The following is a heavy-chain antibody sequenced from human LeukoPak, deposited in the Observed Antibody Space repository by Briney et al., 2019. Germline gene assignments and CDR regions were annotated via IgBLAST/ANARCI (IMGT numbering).Heavy chain of an antibody. J-gene: IGHJ5*02. Sequence: GGSLRLSCAASGFTFTNYWMTWVRQAPGKGPEWVANIKPDGTEKYYVDSLRGRFTISRDNAKSSLYLEMNSLRVEDTAIYYCARALTERWFDTWGREPWSPSPQ. CDR3: ARALTERWFDT. V-gene: IGHV3-7*01. CDR2: IKPDGTEK. CDR1: GFTFTNYW.